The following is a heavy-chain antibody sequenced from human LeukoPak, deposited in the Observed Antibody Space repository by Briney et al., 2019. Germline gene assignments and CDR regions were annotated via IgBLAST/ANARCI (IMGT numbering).Heavy chain of an antibody. CDR3: ATLNWNVWGGDY. CDR2: INHSGST. V-gene: IGHV4-34*01. D-gene: IGHD1-1*01. Sequence: SETLSLTCAVYGGSFSGYYWSWIRPPPGKGLEWIGEINHSGSTNYNPSLKSRVTISVDTSKNQFSLKLSSVTAADTAVYYCATLNWNVWGGDYWGQGTLVTVSS. J-gene: IGHJ4*02. CDR1: GGSFSGYY.